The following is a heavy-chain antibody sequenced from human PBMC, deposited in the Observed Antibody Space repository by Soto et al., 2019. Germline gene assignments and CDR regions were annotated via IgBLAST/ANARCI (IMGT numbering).Heavy chain of an antibody. V-gene: IGHV1-18*01. CDR1: GYTFTSYG. CDR2: ISAYNGNT. Sequence: QVQLVQSGAEVKKPGASVKVSCKASGYTFTSYGISWVRQAPGQGLEWMGWISAYNGNTNYAQKLQGRVTMTTDTSTRTAYRGRGGRGSDDTAVYYGAGISKGSGGQNYYSYNWTAGGKGTTFT. J-gene: IGHJ6*03. D-gene: IGHD5-12*01. CDR3: AGISKGSGGQNYYSYNWTA.